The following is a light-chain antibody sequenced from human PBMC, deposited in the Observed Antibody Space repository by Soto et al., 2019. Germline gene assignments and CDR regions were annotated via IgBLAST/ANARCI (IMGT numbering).Light chain of an antibody. J-gene: IGKJ1*01. V-gene: IGKV3-15*01. CDR1: QSVSSN. CDR3: QPYNDWPRT. CDR2: GAS. Sequence: EIVMTQSPATLSVSQGARATLSCRASQSVSSNLAWYQQKPGQAPRLLIYGASTRATGITARFSGSGSGTEFTLTISSLQSEDVAFYYCQPYNDWPRTFGNGTKVEVK.